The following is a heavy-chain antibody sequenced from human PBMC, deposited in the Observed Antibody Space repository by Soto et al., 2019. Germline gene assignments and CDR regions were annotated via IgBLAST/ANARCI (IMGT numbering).Heavy chain of an antibody. CDR1: GGTFSSYA. J-gene: IGHJ6*02. CDR3: ARPTAEAGTSWEYYYYYRMDV. Sequence: QVQLVQSGAEVKKPGSSVKVSCKASGGTFSSYAISWVRQAPGQGLEWMGGIIPIFGTANYAQKCQGRVMLTADESSSTAYMVLISVRSEDTAVYFCARPTAEAGTSWEYYYYYRMDVWGQGTTVTVSS. CDR2: IIPIFGTA. V-gene: IGHV1-69*19. D-gene: IGHD6-13*01.